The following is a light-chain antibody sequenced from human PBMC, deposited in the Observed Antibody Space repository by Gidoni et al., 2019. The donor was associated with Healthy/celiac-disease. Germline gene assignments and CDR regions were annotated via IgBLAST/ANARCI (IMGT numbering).Light chain of an antibody. V-gene: IGKV1-39*01. Sequence: DIQMTQSPSSLSASVGDRVTITCRASQIISSYLNWYHQKPGKAPKLLIYAASSLQSGVPSRFSGSGSETDFTLTISSLQPEDFATYYCQQSYSTLRKTFGQGTKVEIK. CDR1: QIISSY. J-gene: IGKJ1*01. CDR2: AAS. CDR3: QQSYSTLRKT.